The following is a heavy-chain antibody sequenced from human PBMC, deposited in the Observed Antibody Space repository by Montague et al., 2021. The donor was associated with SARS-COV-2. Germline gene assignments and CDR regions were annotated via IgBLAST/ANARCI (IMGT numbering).Heavy chain of an antibody. J-gene: IGHJ6*03. CDR2: IYPGGST. V-gene: IGHV4-34*01. Sequence: SETLSLTCAVRGGSFSTYSWNWIRQPPGKGLEWIGEIYPGGSTNYNPSLKSRVTISADTSKNQFSLKLTSVAAADTAVYYCARVGDGVVPSPILGVGPYYSYYFMDDWGKGTTVTVSS. D-gene: IGHD2-15*01. CDR3: ARVGDGVVPSPILGVGPYYSYYFMDD. CDR1: GGSFSTYS.